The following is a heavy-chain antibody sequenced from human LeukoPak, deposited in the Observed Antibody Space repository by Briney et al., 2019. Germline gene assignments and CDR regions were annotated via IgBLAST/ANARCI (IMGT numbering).Heavy chain of an antibody. D-gene: IGHD1-26*01. Sequence: PGGSLRLSCAASGFTFGSYEMNWVRQAPGKGLEWVSYISSSGSTIYYADSVKGRFTISRDNAKNSLYLQMNSLRAEDTAVYYCARDWDLYGMDVWGQGTTVTVSS. J-gene: IGHJ6*02. CDR1: GFTFGSYE. CDR3: ARDWDLYGMDV. CDR2: ISSSGSTI. V-gene: IGHV3-48*03.